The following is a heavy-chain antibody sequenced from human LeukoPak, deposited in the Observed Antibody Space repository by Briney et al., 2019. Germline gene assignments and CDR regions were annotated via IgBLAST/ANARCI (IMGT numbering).Heavy chain of an antibody. J-gene: IGHJ4*02. Sequence: GASVKVSCKASGGTFSSYAISWVRQAPGQGLEWMGGIIPIFGTANYAQKFQGRVTITADESTSTAYMELSSLRSKDTAVYYCARAVDDYYDSSGYYSLDYWGQGTLVTVSS. CDR3: ARAVDDYYDSSGYYSLDY. CDR2: IIPIFGTA. V-gene: IGHV1-69*13. D-gene: IGHD3-22*01. CDR1: GGTFSSYA.